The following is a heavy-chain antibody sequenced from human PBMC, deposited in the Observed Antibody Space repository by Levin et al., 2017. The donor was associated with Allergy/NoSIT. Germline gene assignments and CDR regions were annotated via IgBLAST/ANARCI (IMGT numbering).Heavy chain of an antibody. CDR2: INPNSGGT. D-gene: IGHD5-24*01. CDR1: GYTFTGYY. J-gene: IGHJ5*02. CDR3: ARFSRGLRSRGLNWFDP. V-gene: IGHV1-2*02. Sequence: WASVKVSCKASGYTFTGYYMHWVRQAPGQGLEWMGWINPNSGGTNYAQKFQGRVTMTRDTSISTAYMELSRLRSDDTAVYYCARFSRGLRSRGLNWFDPWGQGTLVTVSS.